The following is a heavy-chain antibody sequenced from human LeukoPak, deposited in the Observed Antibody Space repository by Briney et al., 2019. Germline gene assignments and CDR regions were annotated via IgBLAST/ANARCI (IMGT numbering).Heavy chain of an antibody. CDR3: ARDEGIMITFGGVTEPFDY. CDR2: IIPIFGTA. Sequence: ASVKVSCKASGGTFSSYAISWVRQAPGQGLEWMGRIIPIFGTANYAQKFQGRVTITTDESTSTAYMELSSLRSEDTAVYYCARDEGIMITFGGVTEPFDYWGQGTLVTVSS. D-gene: IGHD3-16*01. V-gene: IGHV1-69*05. J-gene: IGHJ4*02. CDR1: GGTFSSYA.